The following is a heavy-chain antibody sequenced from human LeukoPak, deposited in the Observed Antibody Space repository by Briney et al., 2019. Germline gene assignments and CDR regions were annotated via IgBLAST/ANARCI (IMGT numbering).Heavy chain of an antibody. CDR3: AKFPSYGHLNWFDP. V-gene: IGHV3-23*01. CDR2: ISGSGGST. CDR1: GFTFSSYA. Sequence: GGSLRLSCAASGFTFSSYAMSWVRQAPGKGLEWVSAISGSGGSTYYADSVKGRFTISRDNSKNTLYLQMNSLRAEDMAVYYCAKFPSYGHLNWFDPWGQGTLVTVSS. D-gene: IGHD1-26*01. J-gene: IGHJ5*02.